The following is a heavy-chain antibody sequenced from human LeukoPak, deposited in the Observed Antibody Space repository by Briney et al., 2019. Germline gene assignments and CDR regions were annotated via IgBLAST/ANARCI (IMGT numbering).Heavy chain of an antibody. V-gene: IGHV4-34*01. CDR1: GGSFSGYY. Sequence: SETLSLTCAVYGGSFSGYYWSWIRQPPGKELEWIGEINHSGSTNYNPSLKSRVTISVDTSKNQFSLKLSSVTAADTAVYYCARCVEMATQTYYFDYWGQGTLVTVSS. J-gene: IGHJ4*02. CDR2: INHSGST. CDR3: ARCVEMATQTYYFDY. D-gene: IGHD5-24*01.